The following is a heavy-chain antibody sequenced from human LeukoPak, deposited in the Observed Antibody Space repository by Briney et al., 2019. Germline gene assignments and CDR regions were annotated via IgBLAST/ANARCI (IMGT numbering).Heavy chain of an antibody. CDR1: GGSISSSSYY. CDR2: IYYSGST. CDR3: ARVENGYGDLNAFDI. Sequence: SETLSLTCTVSGGSISSSSYYWGWIRQPPGKGLEWIGSIYYSGSTYYNPSLKSRVTISVDTSKNQFSLKLSSVTAADTAVYYCARVENGYGDLNAFDIWGQGTMVTVSS. J-gene: IGHJ3*02. V-gene: IGHV4-39*01. D-gene: IGHD4-17*01.